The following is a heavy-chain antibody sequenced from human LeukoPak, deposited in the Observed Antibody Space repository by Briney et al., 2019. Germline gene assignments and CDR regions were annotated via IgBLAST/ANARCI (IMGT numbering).Heavy chain of an antibody. Sequence: GGSLRLSCAASGFTFSTYSMTWVRQAPGKGLEWVSGINWNGGSTGYADSVKGRFTISRDNAKNSLYLQMNSLRAEDTALYYCARHGHCSGGSCYTFAYYYYMDVWGKGTTVTVSS. CDR2: INWNGGST. CDR1: GFTFSTYS. V-gene: IGHV3-20*04. J-gene: IGHJ6*03. D-gene: IGHD2-15*01. CDR3: ARHGHCSGGSCYTFAYYYYMDV.